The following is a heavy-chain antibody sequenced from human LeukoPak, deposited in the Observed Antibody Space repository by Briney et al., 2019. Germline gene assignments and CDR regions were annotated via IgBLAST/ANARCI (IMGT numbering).Heavy chain of an antibody. CDR3: AKSPRPGQLPINLCFDY. V-gene: IGHV3-23*01. CDR1: GFTFSSYA. D-gene: IGHD2-2*01. J-gene: IGHJ4*02. CDR2: ISGSGGST. Sequence: GGSLRLSCAASGFTFSSYAMSWVRQAPGKGLEWVSAISGSGGSTYYADSVKGRFTISRDNSKNTLYLQMNSLRAEDTAVYYCAKSPRPGQLPINLCFDYWGQGTLVTVSS.